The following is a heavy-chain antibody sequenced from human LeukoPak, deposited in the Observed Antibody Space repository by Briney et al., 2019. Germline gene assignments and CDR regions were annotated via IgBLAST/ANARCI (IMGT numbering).Heavy chain of an antibody. CDR1: GGSISSGGYY. J-gene: IGHJ5*02. Sequence: SQTLSLTCAVSGGSISSGGYYWGWIRQPPGKGLEWIGTVYYRGNTYYNPTLRSRVTISLDTSKSQFSLKVTSVTAADTAVYYCVRRRDCTSSSCYSGYFDPWAREPWSPSHQ. V-gene: IGHV4-39*01. CDR3: VRRRDCTSSSCYSGYFDP. D-gene: IGHD2-2*01. CDR2: VYYRGNT.